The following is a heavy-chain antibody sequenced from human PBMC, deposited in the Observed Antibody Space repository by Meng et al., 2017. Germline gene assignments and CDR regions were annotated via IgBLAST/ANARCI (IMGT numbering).Heavy chain of an antibody. V-gene: IGHV2-5*02. CDR1: GFSLSTSGVG. CDR2: IYWDDDK. J-gene: IGHJ5*02. D-gene: IGHD2-21*02. CDR3: AHRRGDSREGWFDP. Sequence: QITLKDAGPTLVKPTQTLTLTCTFSGFSLSTSGVGVGWIRQPPGKALEWLALIYWDDDKRYSPSLKSRLTITKDTSKNQVVLTMTNMDPVDTATYYCAHRRGDSREGWFDPWGQGTLVTVSS.